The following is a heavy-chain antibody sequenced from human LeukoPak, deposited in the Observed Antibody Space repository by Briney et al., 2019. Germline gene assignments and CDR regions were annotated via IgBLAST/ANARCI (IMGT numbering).Heavy chain of an antibody. CDR1: GFTFSSYS. J-gene: IGHJ4*02. V-gene: IGHV3-48*01. Sequence: GGSLRLSCAASGFTFSSYSMNWVRQAPGKGLEWVSYISSSSSTIYYADSVKGRFTISRDNSKNTLYLQMNSLRAEDTALYYASGHGSSSYWGQGTLVAVSS. CDR2: ISSSSSTI. CDR3: SGHGSSSY. D-gene: IGHD6-13*01.